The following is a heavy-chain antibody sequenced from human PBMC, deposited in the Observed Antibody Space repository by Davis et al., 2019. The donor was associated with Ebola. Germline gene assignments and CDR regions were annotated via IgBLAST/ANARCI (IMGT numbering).Heavy chain of an antibody. CDR1: GGSISSGGYS. CDR2: IYHSGST. Sequence: SETLSLTCAVSGGSISSGGYSWSWIRQPPGKGLEWIGYIYHSGSTYYNPSLKSRVTISVYRSKNQFSLKLSSVTAADTAVYYCAGRYSGYDYWFDPWGQGTLVTVSS. V-gene: IGHV4-30-2*01. CDR3: AGRYSGYDYWFDP. D-gene: IGHD5-12*01. J-gene: IGHJ5*02.